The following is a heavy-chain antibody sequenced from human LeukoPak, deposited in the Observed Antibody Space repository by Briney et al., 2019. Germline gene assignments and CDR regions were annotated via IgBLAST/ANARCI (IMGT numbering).Heavy chain of an antibody. V-gene: IGHV1-18*01. CDR2: ISAYNGNT. Sequence: GASVKVSCKASGYTFTSYGISWVRQAPGQGLEWMGWISAYNGNTNYAQKLQGRVTMTTDTSTSTAYMELSSLRSEDTAVYYCARELQGAEVRGPELYYYYYYMDVWGKGTTVTISS. CDR1: GYTFTSYG. J-gene: IGHJ6*03. D-gene: IGHD3-10*01. CDR3: ARELQGAEVRGPELYYYYYYMDV.